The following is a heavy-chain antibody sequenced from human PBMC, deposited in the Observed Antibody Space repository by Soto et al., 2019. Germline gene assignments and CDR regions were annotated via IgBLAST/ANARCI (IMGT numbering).Heavy chain of an antibody. CDR2: INAGNGNT. CDR3: ARDILPLYCSGGSCYLYNWFDP. Sequence: ASVKVSCKASGYTFTSYAMHWVRQAPGQRLEWMGWINAGNGNTKYSQKFQGSVTITRDTSASTAYMELSSLRSEDTAVYYCARDILPLYCSGGSCYLYNWFDPWGQGTLVTSPQ. CDR1: GYTFTSYA. D-gene: IGHD2-15*01. J-gene: IGHJ5*02. V-gene: IGHV1-3*01.